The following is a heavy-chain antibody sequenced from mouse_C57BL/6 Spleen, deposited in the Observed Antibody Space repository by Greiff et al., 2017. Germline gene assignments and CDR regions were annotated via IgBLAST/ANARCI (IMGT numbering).Heavy chain of an antibody. Sequence: VQLKQSGAELVKPGASVKLSCTASGFNINDYYMHWVKQRPEQGLAWIGRIDPGDGETKYAPKFQGKATITADTSSNTASQQRSSLTAEDTAVSYCTRVANYEDYWGQGTTLTVSS. J-gene: IGHJ2*01. CDR3: TRVANYEDY. CDR2: IDPGDGET. CDR1: GFNINDYY. V-gene: IGHV14-2*01. D-gene: IGHD2-1*01.